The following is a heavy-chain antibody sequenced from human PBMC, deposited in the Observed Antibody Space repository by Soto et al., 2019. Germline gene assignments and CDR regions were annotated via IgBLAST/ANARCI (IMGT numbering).Heavy chain of an antibody. V-gene: IGHV3-53*04. CDR3: ARGMPYSGYDPSPPFDY. J-gene: IGHJ4*02. CDR1: GFTVSSNY. Sequence: GGSLRLSCAASGFTVSSNYMSWVRQAPGKGLEWVSVIYSGGSTYYADSVKGRFTISRHNSKNTLYLQMNSLRAEDTAVYYCARGMPYSGYDPSPPFDYWGQGTLVTVSS. CDR2: IYSGGST. D-gene: IGHD5-12*01.